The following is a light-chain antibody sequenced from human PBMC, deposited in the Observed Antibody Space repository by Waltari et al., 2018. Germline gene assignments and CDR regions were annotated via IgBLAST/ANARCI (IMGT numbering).Light chain of an antibody. Sequence: ETVMTQSPATLSVSPGERATLSCRASQSVSSNLAWYQQKPGQPPGLLSYGASTRASGIRARFSVSGSGTEFTLTISSLQSEDFAVYYCQQYNDWPPLTFGGGTKVEIK. CDR1: QSVSSN. CDR2: GAS. J-gene: IGKJ4*01. CDR3: QQYNDWPPLT. V-gene: IGKV3-15*01.